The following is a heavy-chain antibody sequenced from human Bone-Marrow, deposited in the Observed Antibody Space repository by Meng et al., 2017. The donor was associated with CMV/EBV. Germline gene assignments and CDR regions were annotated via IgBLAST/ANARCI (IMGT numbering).Heavy chain of an antibody. V-gene: IGHV3-66*04. Sequence: GESLKISCAASELSVSSNHMSWVRQAPGKGLEWVSLIYSGGNTYYADSVKGRFTISRDNAKNSLYLQMNSLRAEDTAVYYCARPARTTDYYDSSGLRPKRGMDVWGQGTTVTVSS. D-gene: IGHD3-22*01. CDR3: ARPARTTDYYDSSGLRPKRGMDV. J-gene: IGHJ6*02. CDR2: IYSGGNT. CDR1: ELSVSSNH.